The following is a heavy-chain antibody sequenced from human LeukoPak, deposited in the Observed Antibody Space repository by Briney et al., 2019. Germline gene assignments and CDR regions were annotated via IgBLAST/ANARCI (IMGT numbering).Heavy chain of an antibody. Sequence: ASVKVSCKASGYTFTSYGITWVRQAPGQGLEWMGWISAYNGDSNYAQKLQGRVTMTTDTSTSTAYMELRSLRSDDTAVYFCARADNPESFDLWGRGTLVTVSS. CDR1: GYTFTSYG. CDR2: ISAYNGDS. J-gene: IGHJ2*01. V-gene: IGHV1-18*01. D-gene: IGHD3-22*01. CDR3: ARADNPESFDL.